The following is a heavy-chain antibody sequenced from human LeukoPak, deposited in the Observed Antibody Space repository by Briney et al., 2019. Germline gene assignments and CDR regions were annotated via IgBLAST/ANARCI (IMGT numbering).Heavy chain of an antibody. V-gene: IGHV3-30*02. CDR2: IRYDGSNK. CDR1: GFTFSSYA. CDR3: ARAPVTSCRGAFCYPFDY. Sequence: PGGSLRLSCAASGFTFSSYAMHWVRQAPGKGLEWVAFIRYDGSNKYYADSVRGRFTISRDNSKNTLYLQMNRLRVEDAAVYYCARAPVTSCRGAFCYPFDYWGQGTLVTVSS. D-gene: IGHD2-15*01. J-gene: IGHJ4*02.